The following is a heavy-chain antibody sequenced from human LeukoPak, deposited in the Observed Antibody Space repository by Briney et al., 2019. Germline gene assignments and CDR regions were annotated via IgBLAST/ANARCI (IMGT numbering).Heavy chain of an antibody. CDR2: IYHSGST. V-gene: IGHV4-30-2*01. CDR1: GGSISSGGYS. CDR3: ARPMVRGAPDDPPLKIFDY. D-gene: IGHD3-10*01. Sequence: SETLSLTCAVSGGSISSGGYSWSWIRQPPGKGLEWIGYIYHSGSTYYNPSLKSRVTISVDTSKNQFSLKLSSVTAADTAVYYCARPMVRGAPDDPPLKIFDYWGQGTLVTVSS. J-gene: IGHJ4*02.